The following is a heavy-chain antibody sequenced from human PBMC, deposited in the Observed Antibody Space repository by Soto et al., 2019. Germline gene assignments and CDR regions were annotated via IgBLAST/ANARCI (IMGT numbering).Heavy chain of an antibody. CDR2: IYYSGST. CDR3: ARHASYCSSTSCHTPFDY. D-gene: IGHD2-2*02. Sequence: SETLSLTCTVSGGSISSYYWSWIRQPPGKGLEWIGYIYYSGSTNYNPSLKSRVTISVDTSKNQFSLKLSSVTAADTAVYYCARHASYCSSTSCHTPFDYWGQGTLVTVSS. J-gene: IGHJ4*02. CDR1: GGSISSYY. V-gene: IGHV4-59*08.